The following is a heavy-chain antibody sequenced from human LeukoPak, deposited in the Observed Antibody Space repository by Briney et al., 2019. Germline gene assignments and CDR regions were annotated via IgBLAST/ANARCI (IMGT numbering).Heavy chain of an antibody. D-gene: IGHD1-26*01. V-gene: IGHV4-59*01. CDR1: GVSRSSDY. J-gene: IGHJ3*02. CDR2: VSYGGNT. CDR3: ARGFQWDLQAFDI. Sequence: PSETLSLTCTVSGVSRSSDYWSWIRQPPGKGLEWIGYVSYGGNTNYNPSLKSRVTISVDTSKNQFSLKLSSVTAADTAVYYCARGFQWDLQAFDIWGQGTMVTVSS.